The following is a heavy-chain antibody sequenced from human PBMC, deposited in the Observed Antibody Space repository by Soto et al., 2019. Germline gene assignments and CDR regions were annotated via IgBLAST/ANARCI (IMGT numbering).Heavy chain of an antibody. V-gene: IGHV7-4-1*01. CDR2: INTNTGNP. Sequence: QVQLVQSGSELKKPGASVKVSRKASGYTFTSYAMNWVRQAPGQGLEWMGWINTNTGNPTYAQGFTGRFVFSLDTSVSTAYLQICSLKAEDTAVYYCARGLGEAGPYDILTGYWITAYGGQFYYYYGMDVWGQGTTVTVSS. D-gene: IGHD3-9*01. CDR3: ARGLGEAGPYDILTGYWITAYGGQFYYYYGMDV. J-gene: IGHJ6*02. CDR1: GYTFTSYA.